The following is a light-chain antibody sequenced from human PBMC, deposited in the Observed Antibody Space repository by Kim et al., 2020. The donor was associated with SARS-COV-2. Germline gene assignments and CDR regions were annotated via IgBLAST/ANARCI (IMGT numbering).Light chain of an antibody. J-gene: IGKJ1*01. V-gene: IGKV1-39*01. CDR3: QQSYSIPWT. Sequence: DIQMTQSPSSLSASVGDRLTITCRASQTIRSHLNWHQQKVGKAPKLLISTASSLQSGVPSRFSGSGSGTDFTLTISSLQPEDFASYYCQQSYSIPWTFGQGTKVDIK. CDR1: QTIRSH. CDR2: TAS.